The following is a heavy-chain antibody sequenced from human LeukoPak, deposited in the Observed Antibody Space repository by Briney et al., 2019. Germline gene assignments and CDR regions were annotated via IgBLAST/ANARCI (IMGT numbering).Heavy chain of an antibody. CDR3: ARGFRDWNYRGKVYYFDY. D-gene: IGHD1-7*01. CDR2: IYTSGST. CDR1: GGSISSYY. Sequence: PSETLSLTCTVSGGSISSYYWSWIRQPAGKGLEWIGRIYTSGSTNYNPSLKSRVTMSVDTSKNQFSLKLSSVTAADTAVYYCARGFRDWNYRGKVYYFDYWGQGTLVTVSS. V-gene: IGHV4-4*07. J-gene: IGHJ4*02.